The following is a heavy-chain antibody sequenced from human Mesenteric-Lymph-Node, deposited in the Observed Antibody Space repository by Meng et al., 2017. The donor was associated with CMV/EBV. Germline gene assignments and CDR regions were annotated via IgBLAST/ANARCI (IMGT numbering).Heavy chain of an antibody. Sequence: SETLSLTCTVSGGSISSSSYYWGWIRQPPGKGLEWIGYIYYSGSTNYNPSLKSRVTISVDTSKNQFSLKLSSVTAADTAVYYCARAGSGDYYYYYGMDVWGQGTTVTVSS. J-gene: IGHJ6*02. CDR1: GGSISSSSYY. CDR2: IYYSGST. CDR3: ARAGSGDYYYYYGMDV. D-gene: IGHD1-1*01. V-gene: IGHV4-61*05.